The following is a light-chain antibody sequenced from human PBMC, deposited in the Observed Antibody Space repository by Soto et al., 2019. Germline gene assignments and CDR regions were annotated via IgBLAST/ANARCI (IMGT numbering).Light chain of an antibody. CDR1: LSGSSSY. J-gene: IGKJ4*01. V-gene: IGKV3D-7*01. CDR3: QQYYDYPRT. Sequence: EFAIIQTSGYMTLTQGELAAVSCRDSLSGSSSYLAWYQQKPGQAPRLLTYGASSRATGIPDRFSGSGSGTEFTLTISCLQSEDFAAYYCQQYYDYPRTFGGGTKVDIK. CDR2: GAS.